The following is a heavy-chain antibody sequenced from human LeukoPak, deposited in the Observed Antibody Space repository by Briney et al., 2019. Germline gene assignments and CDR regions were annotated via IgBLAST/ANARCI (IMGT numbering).Heavy chain of an antibody. D-gene: IGHD5-18*01. J-gene: IGHJ3*02. CDR1: GFTFSSYA. V-gene: IGHV3-30-3*01. CDR3: AREDSYGFDAFDI. CDR2: ISYDGSNK. Sequence: HPGGSLRLSCAASGFTFSSYAMHWVRQAPGKGLEWVAVISYDGSNKYYADSVKGRFTISRDNSKNTLYLQMNSLRAEDTAVYYCAREDSYGFDAFDIWGQGTMVTVSS.